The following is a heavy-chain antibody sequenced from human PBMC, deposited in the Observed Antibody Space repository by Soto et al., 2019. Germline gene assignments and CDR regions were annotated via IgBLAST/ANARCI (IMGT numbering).Heavy chain of an antibody. V-gene: IGHV3-72*01. Sequence: GGSLRLSCAASGFSFSNHYMDWVRQAPGKGLEWVGRIRNKANSYSTEYAASVKGRFTTSRDDSKNSLYLQMNSLKTDDTAVYYCARMRLVPHRVFDISGQGTMVTVSS. CDR1: GFSFSNHY. CDR3: ARMRLVPHRVFDI. D-gene: IGHD6-13*01. J-gene: IGHJ3*02. CDR2: IRNKANSYST.